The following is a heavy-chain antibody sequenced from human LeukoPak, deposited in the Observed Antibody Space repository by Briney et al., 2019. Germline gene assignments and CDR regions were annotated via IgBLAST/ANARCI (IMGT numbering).Heavy chain of an antibody. Sequence: SVKVSCKASGGTFSSYAISWVRQAPGQGLEWMGGIIPIFGTANYAQKFQGRVTITADKSTSTAYVELRSLRSDDTAVYYCARSYYDFWSGYRKNDAFDIWGQGTMVTVSS. D-gene: IGHD3-3*01. V-gene: IGHV1-69*06. CDR1: GGTFSSYA. CDR2: IIPIFGTA. CDR3: ARSYYDFWSGYRKNDAFDI. J-gene: IGHJ3*02.